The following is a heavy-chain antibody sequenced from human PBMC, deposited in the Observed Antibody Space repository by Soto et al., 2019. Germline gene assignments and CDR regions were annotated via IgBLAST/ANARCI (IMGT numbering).Heavy chain of an antibody. CDR3: ARQFIGIVATITYYYGMDV. Sequence: SETLSLTCTVSGGSISSSSYYWGWIRQPPGKGLEWIGSIYYSGSTYYNPSLKSRVTISVDTSKNQFSLKLSSVTAADTAVYYCARQFIGIVATITYYYGMDVWGQGTTVTV. CDR2: IYYSGST. V-gene: IGHV4-39*01. CDR1: GGSISSSSYY. D-gene: IGHD5-12*01. J-gene: IGHJ6*02.